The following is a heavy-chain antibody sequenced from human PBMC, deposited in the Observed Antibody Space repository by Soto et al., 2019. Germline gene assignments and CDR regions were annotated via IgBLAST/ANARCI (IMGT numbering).Heavy chain of an antibody. D-gene: IGHD2-21*01. CDR2: IYYSGST. V-gene: IGHV4-59*01. J-gene: IGHJ4*02. CDR1: GGSISSYY. Sequence: LSLTCTVSGGSISSYYWSWIRQPPGKGLEWIGYIYYSGSTNYNPSLKSRVTISVDTSKNQFSLKLSSVTAADTAVYYCARGAAYCDGDCPYYFDYWGQGTLVTVSS. CDR3: ARGAAYCDGDCPYYFDY.